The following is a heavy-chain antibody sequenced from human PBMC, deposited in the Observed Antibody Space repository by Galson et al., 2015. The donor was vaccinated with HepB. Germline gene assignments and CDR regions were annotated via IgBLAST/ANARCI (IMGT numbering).Heavy chain of an antibody. CDR1: GGSVSSGSYY. Sequence: ETLSLTCTVSGGSVSSGSYYWSWIRQPPGKGLEWIGYIYYSGSTNYNPSLKSRVTISVDTSKNQFSLKLSSVTAADTAVYYCARGGKWELREDYFDYWGQGTLVTVSS. CDR2: IYYSGST. J-gene: IGHJ4*02. CDR3: ARGGKWELREDYFDY. V-gene: IGHV4-61*01. D-gene: IGHD1-26*01.